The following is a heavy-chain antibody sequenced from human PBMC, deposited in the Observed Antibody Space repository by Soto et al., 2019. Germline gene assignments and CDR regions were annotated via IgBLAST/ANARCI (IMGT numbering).Heavy chain of an antibody. J-gene: IGHJ4*02. V-gene: IGHV1-69*02. CDR3: ASYCSGGSCYPFDY. Sequence: QVQLVQSGAEVKKPGSSVKVSCKASGGTFSSYTISWVRQAPGQGLEWMGRIIPILGIANYAQKFQGRVTITADKSTSTAYIELSSLRSEDTAVYYCASYCSGGSCYPFDYWGQGTLVTVSS. CDR2: IIPILGIA. CDR1: GGTFSSYT. D-gene: IGHD2-15*01.